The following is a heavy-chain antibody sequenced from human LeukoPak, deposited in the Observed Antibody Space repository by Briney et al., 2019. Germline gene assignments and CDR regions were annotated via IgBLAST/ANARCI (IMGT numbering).Heavy chain of an antibody. CDR3: AETGPTDY. D-gene: IGHD1-7*01. J-gene: IGHJ4*02. CDR2: ISHDGSNK. CDR1: GFTFSSYG. Sequence: GGSLRLSCAASGFTFSSYGMHWVRQAPGKGLEWVAAISHDGSNKHYADSVKGRFTISGDNSKNTLYLQMNSLKVEDTAAYLCAETGPTDYWGQGTLVTVSS. V-gene: IGHV3-30*18.